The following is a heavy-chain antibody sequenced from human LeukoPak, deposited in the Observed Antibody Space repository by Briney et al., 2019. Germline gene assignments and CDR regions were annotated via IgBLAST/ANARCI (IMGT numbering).Heavy chain of an antibody. CDR2: MNPNSGNT. CDR1: GYTFTSYD. J-gene: IGHJ4*02. V-gene: IGHV1-8*03. D-gene: IGHD2-8*01. CDR3: ARGGYDIVLMVYATYYFDY. Sequence: ASVKVSCKASGYTFTSYDINWVRQATGQGLEWMGWMNPNSGNTGYAQKFQGRVTITRNTSTSTAYMELSSLRSEDTAVYYCARGGYDIVLMVYATYYFDYWGQGTLVTVSS.